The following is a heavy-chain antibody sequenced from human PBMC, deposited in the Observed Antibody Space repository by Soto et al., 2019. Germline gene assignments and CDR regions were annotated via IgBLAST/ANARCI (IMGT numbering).Heavy chain of an antibody. Sequence: ASVKVSCKASGYTFTSYYMHWVRQAPGQGLEWMGIINPSGGSTSYAQKFQGRVTMTRDTSTSTVYMELSSLRSEDTAVYYCASYRADDYGTPDPFYWGQGTLVTVSS. V-gene: IGHV1-46*01. D-gene: IGHD4-17*01. CDR1: GYTFTSYY. J-gene: IGHJ4*02. CDR3: ASYRADDYGTPDPFY. CDR2: INPSGGST.